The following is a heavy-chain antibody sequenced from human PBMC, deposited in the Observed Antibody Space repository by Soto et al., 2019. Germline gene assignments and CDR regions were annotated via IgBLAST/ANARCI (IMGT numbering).Heavy chain of an antibody. J-gene: IGHJ5*02. CDR2: IYYSGST. V-gene: IGHV4-59*01. Sequence: SETLSLTCTVSGGSISSYYWSWIRQPPGKGLEWIGYIYYSGSTNYNPSLKSRVTISVDTSKNQFSLKLSSVTAADTAVYYCARVGIFGVVIIPEYGWFDPWGQGTLVTVSS. CDR1: GGSISSYY. D-gene: IGHD3-3*01. CDR3: ARVGIFGVVIIPEYGWFDP.